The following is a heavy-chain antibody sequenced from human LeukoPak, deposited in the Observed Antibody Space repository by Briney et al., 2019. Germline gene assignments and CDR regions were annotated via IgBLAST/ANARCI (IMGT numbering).Heavy chain of an antibody. J-gene: IGHJ4*02. V-gene: IGHV4-34*01. CDR2: INHSGST. CDR3: ARGYCTNAVCSAGPTQA. CDR1: GGSFSGYY. Sequence: PSETLSLTCAVYGGSFSGYYWSWIRQPPGKGLEWIGEINHSGSTNYNPSLKSRVTISVDTSKNQFSLKLSSVTAADTAVYSCARGYCTNAVCSAGPTQAWGQGILVTVSS. D-gene: IGHD2-8*01.